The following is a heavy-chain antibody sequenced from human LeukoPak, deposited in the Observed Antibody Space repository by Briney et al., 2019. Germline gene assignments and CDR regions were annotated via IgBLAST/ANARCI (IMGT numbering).Heavy chain of an antibody. D-gene: IGHD3-16*02. Sequence: PGGSLRLSCAASGFTFSSYAKSWVRQAPGRGLEWVSAISGSGGSTYYADSVKGRFTISRDNSKNTLYLQMNSLRAEDTAVYYCAKGAGYDYVWGSYRYTGGGAFDIWGQGTMVTVSS. CDR1: GFTFSSYA. V-gene: IGHV3-23*01. CDR3: AKGAGYDYVWGSYRYTGGGAFDI. J-gene: IGHJ3*02. CDR2: ISGSGGST.